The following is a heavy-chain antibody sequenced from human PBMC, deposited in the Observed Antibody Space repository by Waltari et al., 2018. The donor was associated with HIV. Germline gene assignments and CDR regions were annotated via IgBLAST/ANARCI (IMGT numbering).Heavy chain of an antibody. Sequence: QQQLQESGPGFGKPSETLSLTCTVSGGSISSSSYSWPWLRQSPGRGMGWIGNLVHSGRTYYSPALRSRATISGDMSANRFSLKLTSGTATYTAVYFCARHCRQKGWLPQLKYYYGMDVWGQGTTVIVSS. D-gene: IGHD1-1*01. CDR2: LVHSGRT. CDR3: ARHCRQKGWLPQLKYYYGMDV. V-gene: IGHV4-39*01. CDR1: GGSISSSSYS. J-gene: IGHJ6*02.